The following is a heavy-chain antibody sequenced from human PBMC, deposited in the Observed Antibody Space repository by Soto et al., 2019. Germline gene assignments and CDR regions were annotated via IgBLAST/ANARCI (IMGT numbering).Heavy chain of an antibody. D-gene: IGHD4-17*01. CDR3: ARGRVDYGDYEVYYYYYYGMDV. V-gene: IGHV1-8*02. CDR1: GGTFSSYA. J-gene: IGHJ6*02. Sequence: ASVKVSCKASGGTFSSYAISWVRQAPGQGLEWMGWMNPNSGNTGYAQKFQGRVTMTRNTSISTAYMELSSLRSEDTAVYYCARGRVDYGDYEVYYYYYYGMDVWGQGTTVTVSS. CDR2: MNPNSGNT.